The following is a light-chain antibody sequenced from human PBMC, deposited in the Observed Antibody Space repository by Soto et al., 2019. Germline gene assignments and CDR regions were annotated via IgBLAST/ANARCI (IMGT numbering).Light chain of an antibody. V-gene: IGLV1-40*01. Sequence: QPVLTQPPSVYGAPGQRVTISCTGRSSNIAAGYDVHWYQQLSGIAPKLLIYGNSTRASGVPERFSGSKSGTSDSRAITGLQAEDEADYYCQSYDSSLICWVVLGVWTQLTV. CDR3: QSYDSSLICWVV. CDR2: GNS. J-gene: IGLJ2*01. CDR1: SSNIAAGYD.